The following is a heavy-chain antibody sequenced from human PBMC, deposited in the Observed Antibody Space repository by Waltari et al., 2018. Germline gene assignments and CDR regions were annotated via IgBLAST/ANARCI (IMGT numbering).Heavy chain of an antibody. CDR3: ARGGGGELLHYFDY. V-gene: IGHV3-30-3*01. J-gene: IGHJ4*02. D-gene: IGHD1-26*01. Sequence: QVQLVESGGGVVQPGRSLRLSCAASGFTFSSYAMHWVRQAPGKGLEWVAVISYDGSNKYYADSVKGRFTISRDNSKNTLYLQMNSLRAEDTAVYYCARGGGGELLHYFDYWGQGTLVTVSS. CDR2: ISYDGSNK. CDR1: GFTFSSYA.